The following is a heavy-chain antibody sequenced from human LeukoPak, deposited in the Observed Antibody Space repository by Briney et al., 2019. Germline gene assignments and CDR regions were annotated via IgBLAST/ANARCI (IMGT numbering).Heavy chain of an antibody. V-gene: IGHV3-7*01. D-gene: IGHD5-12*01. CDR2: INQDGSHK. Sequence: GGSLRLSCAASGFTFRDSWMHWVRQAPGKGLEWVANINQDGSHKYYVDSVEGRFIISRDTAKNSVHLQMNSLRAEDTAVYYCARDRGFTSYDYWGQGILVTVSP. CDR1: GFTFRDSW. J-gene: IGHJ4*02. CDR3: ARDRGFTSYDY.